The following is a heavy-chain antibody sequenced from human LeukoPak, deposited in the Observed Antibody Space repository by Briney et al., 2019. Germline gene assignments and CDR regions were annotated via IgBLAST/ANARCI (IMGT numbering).Heavy chain of an antibody. Sequence: GGSLRLSCAASGFTFSSYGMHWVRQAPGKGLEWVAVISYDGSNKYYADSVKGRFTISRDNSKNTLYLQMNSLRAEDTAVYYCATGSMVRGVDYEYWGQGTLVTVPS. D-gene: IGHD3-10*01. CDR1: GFTFSSYG. J-gene: IGHJ4*02. CDR3: ATGSMVRGVDYEY. V-gene: IGHV3-30*03. CDR2: ISYDGSNK.